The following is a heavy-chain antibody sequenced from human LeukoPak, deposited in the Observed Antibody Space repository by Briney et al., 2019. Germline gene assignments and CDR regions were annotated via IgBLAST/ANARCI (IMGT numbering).Heavy chain of an antibody. J-gene: IGHJ5*02. V-gene: IGHV6-1*01. CDR2: TYYRSTWYN. Sequence: SQTLSLTCAISGDSVSSNSVTWDWIRQSPSRGLEWLGRTYYRSTWYNDYAVSVRGRITVNPDTSKNQFSLHLNSVTPEDTAVYYCARRLTQYVCFDPWGQGILVTVSS. D-gene: IGHD2-2*01. CDR3: ARRLTQYVCFDP. CDR1: GDSVSSNSVT.